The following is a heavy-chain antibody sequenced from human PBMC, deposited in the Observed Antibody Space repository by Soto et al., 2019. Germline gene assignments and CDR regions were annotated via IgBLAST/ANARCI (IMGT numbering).Heavy chain of an antibody. CDR2: INPNSGGT. CDR3: ARDPNYDFWSGYYSSWFDP. D-gene: IGHD3-3*01. Sequence: ASVKVSCKASGYTFTGYYMHWVRQAPGQGLEWMGWINPNSGGTNYAQKFQGRVTMTRDTSISTAYMELSSLRSDDTAVYYCARDPNYDFWSGYYSSWFDPWGQGTLVTVSS. CDR1: GYTFTGYY. J-gene: IGHJ5*02. V-gene: IGHV1-2*02.